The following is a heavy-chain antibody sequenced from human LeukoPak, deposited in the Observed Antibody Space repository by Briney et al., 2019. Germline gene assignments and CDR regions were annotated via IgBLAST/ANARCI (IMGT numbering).Heavy chain of an antibody. V-gene: IGHV4-4*07. CDR1: GGSISSYY. J-gene: IGHJ5*02. D-gene: IGHD4-11*01. CDR3: ARYNSNYGWFDP. CDR2: IYTSGST. Sequence: SETLSLTCTASGGSISSYYWTWIRQPAGKGLEWIGRIYTSGSTNYNPSLKSRVTMSVDTSKNQFSLKLSSVTAADTAVYYCARYNSNYGWFDPWGQGTLVTVSS.